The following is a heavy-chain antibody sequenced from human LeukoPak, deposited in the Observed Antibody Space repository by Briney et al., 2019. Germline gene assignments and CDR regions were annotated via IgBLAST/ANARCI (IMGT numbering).Heavy chain of an antibody. Sequence: GASVKVSCKVSGYTLTELSMHWVRQAPGKGLVWMGGFDPEDGETIYAQKFQGRVTMTEDTSTDTAYMELSSLRSEDTAVYYCATDVLRYFDWLAPWGQGTLVTVSS. V-gene: IGHV1-24*01. CDR1: GYTLTELS. CDR3: ATDVLRYFDWLAP. CDR2: FDPEDGET. D-gene: IGHD3-9*01. J-gene: IGHJ5*02.